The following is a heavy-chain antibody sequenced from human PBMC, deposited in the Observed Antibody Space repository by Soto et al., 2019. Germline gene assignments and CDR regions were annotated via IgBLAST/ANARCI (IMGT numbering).Heavy chain of an antibody. CDR1: GFTFSSYW. CDR3: ASGYYDYIWGSYRYDAFDI. V-gene: IGHV3-7*02. Sequence: PGGSLRLSCAASGFTFSSYWMSWVRQAPGKGLEWVANIKQDGSEKYYVDSVKGRFTISRDNAKNSLYLQMNSLRAEDTAVYYCASGYYDYIWGSYRYDAFDIWGQGTMVTV. J-gene: IGHJ3*02. CDR2: IKQDGSEK. D-gene: IGHD3-16*02.